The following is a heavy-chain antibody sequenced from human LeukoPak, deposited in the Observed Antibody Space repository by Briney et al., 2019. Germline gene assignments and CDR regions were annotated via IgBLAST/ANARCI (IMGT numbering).Heavy chain of an antibody. CDR2: INSDGSST. J-gene: IGHJ4*02. CDR1: GFTFSSYS. V-gene: IGHV3-74*01. D-gene: IGHD5-12*01. Sequence: GGSLRLSCAASGFTFSSYSMNWVRQAPGKGLVWVSRINSDGSSTNYADSGKGRFTISRDNAKNTLYLQMNSLRAEDTAVYYCARSSHFSGNDFWGQGTQVTVSS. CDR3: ARSSHFSGNDF.